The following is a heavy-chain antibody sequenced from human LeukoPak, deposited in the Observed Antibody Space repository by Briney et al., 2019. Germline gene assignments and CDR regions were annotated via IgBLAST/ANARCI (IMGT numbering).Heavy chain of an antibody. D-gene: IGHD3-3*01. CDR3: ASGYDFWSGYSGWFDP. Sequence: PGGSLRLSCAASGFTFSSYWMSWVRQAPGKGLEWVANIKQDGSEKYYVDSVKGRFTISRDNAKNSLYLQMNSLRAEDTAVYYCASGYDFWSGYSGWFDPWGQGTLVTVSS. CDR1: GFTFSSYW. CDR2: IKQDGSEK. V-gene: IGHV3-7*01. J-gene: IGHJ5*02.